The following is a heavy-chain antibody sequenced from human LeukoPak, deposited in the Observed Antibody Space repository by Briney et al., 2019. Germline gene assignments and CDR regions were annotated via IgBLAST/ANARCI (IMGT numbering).Heavy chain of an antibody. CDR2: IYTSGST. J-gene: IGHJ4*02. V-gene: IGHV4-4*07. D-gene: IGHD3-9*01. CDR1: GNSFGDYY. CDR3: TRGNDILTGFDY. Sequence: SETLSLTCTVSGNSFGDYYWSWIRQPAGKGLEWIGRIYTSGSTTYNPSLKSRVTMSVDTSKSQFSLNLMSVTAADTAVYYCTRGNDILTGFDYWGQGTLVTVSS.